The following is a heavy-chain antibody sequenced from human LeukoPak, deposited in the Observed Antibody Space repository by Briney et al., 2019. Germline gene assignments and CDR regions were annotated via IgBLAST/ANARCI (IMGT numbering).Heavy chain of an antibody. J-gene: IGHJ4*02. CDR2: FSVSGGST. V-gene: IGHV3-23*01. CDR1: GFTFSSYA. CDR3: AIMHPYYDGNGYWVQ. D-gene: IGHD3-22*01. Sequence: PGGSLRLSCGASGFTFSSYALSWVRQAPGEGLEWVSGFSVSGGSTAYADSVKGRFTISRDNPRNTLYMQMNSLRAEDTALYYCAIMHPYYDGNGYWVQWGQGTLVTVSS.